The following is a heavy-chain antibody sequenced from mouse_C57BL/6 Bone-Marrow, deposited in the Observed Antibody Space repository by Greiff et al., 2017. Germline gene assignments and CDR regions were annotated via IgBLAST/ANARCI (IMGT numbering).Heavy chain of an antibody. Sequence: VPLVESGPGLVAPSQSLSITCTVSGFSLTSYGVDWVRQSPGKGLEWLGVIWGVGSTNYTSALTSRLSLSKDNSKGQSFLKRNSLQTDDTAMYYCASPRDEASYWGQGTLVTVSA. CDR1: GFSLTSYG. V-gene: IGHV2-6*01. D-gene: IGHD3-2*02. J-gene: IGHJ3*01. CDR3: ASPRDEASY. CDR2: IWGVGST.